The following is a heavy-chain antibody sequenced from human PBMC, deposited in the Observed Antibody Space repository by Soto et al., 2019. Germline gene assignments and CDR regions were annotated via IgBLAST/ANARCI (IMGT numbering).Heavy chain of an antibody. J-gene: IGHJ6*03. D-gene: IGHD3-16*02. CDR1: GGAFSGYY. CDR2: KEHGGST. V-gene: IGHV4-34*02. CDR3: ARGHIVSSNYYFMEV. Sequence: QVQLQQWGAGMLKPSETLSLTCAVYGGAFSGYYWTWVRQTPGKGLEWIGEKEHGGSTTYNPSLQSRGSISLDLVRKHVSPQLTSGTAAYSATYYCARGHIVSSNYYFMEVWGKGTTVTVSS.